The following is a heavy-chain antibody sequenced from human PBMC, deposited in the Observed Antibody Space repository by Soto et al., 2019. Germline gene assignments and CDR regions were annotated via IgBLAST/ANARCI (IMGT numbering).Heavy chain of an antibody. CDR3: ATVGRQQLVPGAFDI. J-gene: IGHJ3*02. CDR1: GYTFTSYY. V-gene: IGHV1-46*01. CDR2: INPSGGST. D-gene: IGHD6-13*01. Sequence: ASVKVSCKASGYTFTSYYMHWVRQAPGQGLEWMGIINPSGGSTSYAQKFQGRVTMTRDTSTSTVYMELSSLRSEDTAVYYCATVGRQQLVPGAFDIWGQGTMVTVSS.